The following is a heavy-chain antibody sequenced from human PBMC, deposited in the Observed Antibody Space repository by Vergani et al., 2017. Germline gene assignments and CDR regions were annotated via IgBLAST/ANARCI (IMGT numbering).Heavy chain of an antibody. V-gene: IGHV1-8*03. CDR3: VPARRPCTYDHCPRSSYAL. CDR1: GYTFTSDD. J-gene: IGHJ1*01. CDR2: MNPISGNT. D-gene: IGHD2-8*01. Sequence: QVQLVQSGAEVKKPGASVKVSCKASGYTFTSDDINWVRQATGQGLEWMGWMNPISGNTGYAQNLQGRLTITRDTSVNTAYMELRSLTSEDMAVYYCVPARRPCTYDHCPRSSYALWGQVTLVSVSS.